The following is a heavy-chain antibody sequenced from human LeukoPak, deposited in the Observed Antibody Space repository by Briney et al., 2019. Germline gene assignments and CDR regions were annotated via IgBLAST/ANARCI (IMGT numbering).Heavy chain of an antibody. CDR2: IKQDGSEK. V-gene: IGHV3-7*01. J-gene: IGHJ1*01. D-gene: IGHD2-2*01. CDR1: GFTFSSYW. CDR3: ARDQGCSTTNCYSYFQH. Sequence: GGSLRLSCAASGFTFSSYWMSWVRQVPGKGLEWVANIKQDGSEKYYVDSVKGRFTISRDNAKNSLYLQTNSLRAEDTAVYYCARDQGCSTTNCYSYFQHWGQGTLVPVSS.